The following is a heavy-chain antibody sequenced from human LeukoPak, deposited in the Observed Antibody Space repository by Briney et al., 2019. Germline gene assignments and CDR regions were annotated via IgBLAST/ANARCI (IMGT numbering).Heavy chain of an antibody. CDR2: IIPILGIA. V-gene: IGHV1-69*04. D-gene: IGHD2-2*03. CDR1: GGTFSSYA. J-gene: IGHJ6*02. CDR3: ARDDVDIVVVPAANYYYGMDV. Sequence: VASVKVSCKASGGTFSSYAISWVRQAPGQGLEWMGRIIPILGIANYAQKFQGRVTITADKSTSTAYMELSSLRSEDTAVYYCARDDVDIVVVPAANYYYGMDVWGQGTTVTVSS.